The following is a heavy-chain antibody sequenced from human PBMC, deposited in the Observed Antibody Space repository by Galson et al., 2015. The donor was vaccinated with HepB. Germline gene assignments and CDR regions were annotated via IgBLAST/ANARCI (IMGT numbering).Heavy chain of an antibody. CDR1: GFTFSSYW. CDR2: FNSDGSSTGSST. V-gene: IGHV3-74*01. J-gene: IGHJ6*02. Sequence: SLRLSCAASGFTFSSYWMHWVRQAPGKGLVWVSRFNSDGSSTGSSTSYADSVKGRFSISRDSAKNTLYLQMNSLRAEDTAVYYCTRVGVIAASGRSYYYGMDVWGQGTTVTVSS. D-gene: IGHD6-13*01. CDR3: TRVGVIAASGRSYYYGMDV.